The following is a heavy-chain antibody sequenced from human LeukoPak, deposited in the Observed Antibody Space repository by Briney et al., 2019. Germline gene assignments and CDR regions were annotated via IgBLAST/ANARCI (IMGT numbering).Heavy chain of an antibody. D-gene: IGHD3-22*01. CDR2: INPNNGGT. V-gene: IGHV1-2*06. J-gene: IGHJ3*02. CDR1: GYTFTGYY. CDR3: AGEDNSSGYRPFDI. Sequence: ASVKVSCKASGYTFTGYYIHWVRQAPGQGLDWMGRINPNNGGTNYAQRFQGRVTMTRDMSMSTAYMELSRLRSDDTAVYYCAGEDNSSGYRPFDIWGQGTMVTVPS.